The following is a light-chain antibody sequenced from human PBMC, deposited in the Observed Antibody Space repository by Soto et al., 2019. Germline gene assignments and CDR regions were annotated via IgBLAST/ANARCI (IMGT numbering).Light chain of an antibody. J-gene: IGLJ2*01. Sequence: QSVLTQPPSASGTPGQRVTISCSGSGSNIGSNTVNWYQQLPGTAPKLLIYSNNQRPSGVPDRFSGSKSGTSASLAISGLQSEDEAEYYCAAWDDSLIGVVFGGGTKLTVL. CDR1: GSNIGSNT. V-gene: IGLV1-44*01. CDR3: AAWDDSLIGVV. CDR2: SNN.